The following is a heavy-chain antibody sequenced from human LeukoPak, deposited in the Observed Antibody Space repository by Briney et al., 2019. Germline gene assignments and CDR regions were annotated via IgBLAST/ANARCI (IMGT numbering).Heavy chain of an antibody. CDR3: TRSPRDGYHDAFDI. J-gene: IGHJ3*02. CDR2: IYPGDSDT. Sequence: GESLKISCKGSGYSFTNYWIGWVRQMPGKGLEWMGIIYPGDSDTLYSPSFEDQVTISADKSISTAYLQWSSLKASDTAMYYCTRSPRDGYHDAFDIWGQGTMVTVFS. D-gene: IGHD5-24*01. CDR1: GYSFTNYW. V-gene: IGHV5-51*01.